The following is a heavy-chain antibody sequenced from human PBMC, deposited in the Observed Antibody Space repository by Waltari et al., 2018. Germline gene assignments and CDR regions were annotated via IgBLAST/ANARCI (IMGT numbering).Heavy chain of an antibody. Sequence: QVQLQQWGAGLLKPSETLSLTCAVYGGSFSGYYWSWIRQPPGKGLEWIGEINHSGSTNYNPSLKSRVTISVDTSKNQFYLKLSSVTAADTAVYYCARPLGIRRSNWYFDLWGRGTLVTVSS. CDR1: GGSFSGYY. CDR2: INHSGST. D-gene: IGHD7-27*01. CDR3: ARPLGIRRSNWYFDL. V-gene: IGHV4-34*01. J-gene: IGHJ2*01.